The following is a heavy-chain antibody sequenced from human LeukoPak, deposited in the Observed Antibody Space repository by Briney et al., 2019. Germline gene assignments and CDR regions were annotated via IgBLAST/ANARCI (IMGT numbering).Heavy chain of an antibody. CDR2: FDPEDGET. CDR1: GYTLTELS. Sequence: ASVKVSCKVSGYTLTELSMHWVRHAPGKGLEWMGGFDPEDGETIYAQKFQGRVTMTEDTSTDTAYMELSSLRSEDTAVYYCATSIFGGYYFDYWGQGTLVTVSS. CDR3: ATSIFGGYYFDY. J-gene: IGHJ4*02. V-gene: IGHV1-24*01. D-gene: IGHD3-3*01.